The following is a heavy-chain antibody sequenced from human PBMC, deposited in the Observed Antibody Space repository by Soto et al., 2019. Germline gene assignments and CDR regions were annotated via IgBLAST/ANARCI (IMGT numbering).Heavy chain of an antibody. CDR3: LRYCSSTSCSPDYYYGMDV. CDR1: GYTFTSYY. J-gene: IGHJ6*02. V-gene: IGHV1-46*01. D-gene: IGHD2-2*01. CDR2: INPSGGTA. Sequence: ASVKVSCKASGYTFTSYYIHWVRRARGQGLEWMGIINPSGGTANYAQKFQGRVTITADKSTSTAYMELSSLRSEDTAVYYCLRYCSSTSCSPDYYYGMDVWGQGTTVTVSS.